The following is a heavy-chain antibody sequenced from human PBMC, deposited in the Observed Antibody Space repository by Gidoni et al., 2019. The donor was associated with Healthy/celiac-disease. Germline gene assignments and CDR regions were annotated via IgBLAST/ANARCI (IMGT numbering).Heavy chain of an antibody. V-gene: IGHV3-23*01. CDR3: ANQRYYYDSSGGTFDY. J-gene: IGHJ4*02. CDR1: GFTFSSYA. Sequence: EVQLLESGGGLVQPGGSLRLSCAASGFTFSSYAMSWVRQAPGKGLEWVSAISGSGGSTYYADSVKGRFTISRDNSKNTLYLQMNSLRAEDTAVYYCANQRYYYDSSGGTFDYWGQGTLVTVSS. D-gene: IGHD3-22*01. CDR2: ISGSGGST.